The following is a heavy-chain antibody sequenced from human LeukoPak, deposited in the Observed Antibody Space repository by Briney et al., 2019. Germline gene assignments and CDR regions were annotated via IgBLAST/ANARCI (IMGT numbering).Heavy chain of an antibody. CDR2: IRYDGSNK. J-gene: IGHJ4*02. CDR1: GFTFSSYG. D-gene: IGHD2-2*02. V-gene: IGHV3-30*02. CDR3: AARNCSSTSCYKSLDY. Sequence: GGSLRLSCAASGFTFSSYGTHWVRQAPGKGLEGVAFIRYDGSNKYYADSVKGRFTISRDNSKNTLYLQMNSLRAEDTAVYYCAARNCSSTSCYKSLDYWGQGTLVTVSS.